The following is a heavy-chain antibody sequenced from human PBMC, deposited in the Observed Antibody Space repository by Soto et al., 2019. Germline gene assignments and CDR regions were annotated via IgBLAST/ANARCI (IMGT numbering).Heavy chain of an antibody. CDR1: GGTFSSYT. D-gene: IGHD3-22*01. CDR3: AREDYYDSSGRAGMDV. Sequence: QVQLVQSGAEVKKPGSSVKVSCKASGGTFSSYTISWVRQAPGQGLEWMGRIIPILGIANYAQKFQGRVTITADKSTSTADMELSSLRSEDTAVYYCAREDYYDSSGRAGMDVWGQGTTVTVSS. CDR2: IIPILGIA. J-gene: IGHJ6*02. V-gene: IGHV1-69*08.